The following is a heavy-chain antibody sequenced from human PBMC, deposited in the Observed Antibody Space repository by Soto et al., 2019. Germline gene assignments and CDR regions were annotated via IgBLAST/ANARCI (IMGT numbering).Heavy chain of an antibody. D-gene: IGHD6-19*01. J-gene: IGHJ4*02. CDR1: GFTFSIFG. CDR2: IWYDGSNA. V-gene: IGHV3-33*01. CDR3: ARDKGSSTVVSGISQEGYFDS. Sequence: QVHLVESGGGVVQPGRSLRLSCAASGFTFSIFGMHCVRQAPGKGLEWAAIIWYDGSNAYYADSVRGRFTISRDNSKNTVYLQMNSLRAEDTAVYYCARDKGSSTVVSGISQEGYFDSWGQGTLVTVSS.